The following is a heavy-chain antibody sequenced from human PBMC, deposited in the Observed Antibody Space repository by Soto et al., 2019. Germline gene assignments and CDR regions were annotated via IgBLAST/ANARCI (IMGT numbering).Heavy chain of an antibody. J-gene: IGHJ4*02. CDR3: ARKTIPHPHC. CDR1: GFTFSNYA. D-gene: IGHD2-21*01. Sequence: EVQLLESGGGLVQPGGSLRLSCAASGFTFSNYAMSWVRQAPGKGLEWVSAISSSGDSPYYADSVKGRFTVSRDNSKNTLYLQMNSLRVEDTAIYYCARKTIPHPHCWGQGTLVTVSS. CDR2: ISSSGDSP. V-gene: IGHV3-23*01.